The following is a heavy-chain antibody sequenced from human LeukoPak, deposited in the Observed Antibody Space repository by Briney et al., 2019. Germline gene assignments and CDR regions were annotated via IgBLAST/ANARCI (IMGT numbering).Heavy chain of an antibody. Sequence: PGGSLRLSCAASGFTFSSSAMSWVRQAPGKGLEWVSVISGSGGGTYYADSVKGRFTISRDNAKNSLYLQMNSLRAEDTAIYYCTRDYRGTFDYWGQGTLVTVSS. D-gene: IGHD1-26*01. J-gene: IGHJ4*02. V-gene: IGHV3-23*01. CDR3: TRDYRGTFDY. CDR1: GFTFSSSA. CDR2: ISGSGGGT.